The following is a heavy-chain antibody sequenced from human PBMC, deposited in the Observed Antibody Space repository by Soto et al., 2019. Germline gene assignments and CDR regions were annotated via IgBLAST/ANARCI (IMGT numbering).Heavy chain of an antibody. CDR1: GGSISSFY. V-gene: IGHV4-4*07. CDR2: IFSSGTT. D-gene: IGHD1-26*01. J-gene: IGHJ4*02. Sequence: PSETLSLTCTVSGGSISSFYWTWIRQPPGKGLEWIGHIFSSGTTNYNPPLKSRVTMSVDTSKNQFSLIMTSVTAADTAVYYCAGTGSYYGTLEFWGQGTVVTVSS. CDR3: AGTGSYYGTLEF.